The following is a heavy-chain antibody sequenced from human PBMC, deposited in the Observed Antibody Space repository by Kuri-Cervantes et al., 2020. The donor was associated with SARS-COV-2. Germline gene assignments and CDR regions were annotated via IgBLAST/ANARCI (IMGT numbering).Heavy chain of an antibody. V-gene: IGHV3-23*01. CDR1: GFTFSSYA. J-gene: IGHJ4*02. CDR3: AKDLAVAGSEDDS. Sequence: ESLKISCAASGFTFSSYAMTWVRQAPGKGLEWVSSLSVSGGNTYYADSVKGRFTISRDNSMNTLYLQMNSLSAEDTAVYYCAKDLAVAGSEDDSWGQGTLVTVSS. D-gene: IGHD6-19*01. CDR2: LSVSGGNT.